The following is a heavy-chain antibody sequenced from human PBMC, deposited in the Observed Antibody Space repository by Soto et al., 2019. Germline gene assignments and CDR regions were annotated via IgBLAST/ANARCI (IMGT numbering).Heavy chain of an antibody. CDR2: IYYSGSA. V-gene: IGHV4-39*01. D-gene: IGHD2-2*01. CDR3: ARLPIVVVPAASYYYYGMDV. CDR1: GGSISGSSYY. Sequence: PSETLSLTCTVSGGSISGSSYYWGWIRQPPGKGLEWIGSIYYSGSAYSNPSLKSRVTISVDTSKNQFSLKLSAVTAADTAVYYCARLPIVVVPAASYYYYGMDVWGQGTTVTVSS. J-gene: IGHJ6*02.